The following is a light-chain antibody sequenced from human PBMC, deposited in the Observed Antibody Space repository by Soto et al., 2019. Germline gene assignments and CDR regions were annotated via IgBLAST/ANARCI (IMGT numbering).Light chain of an antibody. CDR3: QQYNSFSRT. J-gene: IGKJ1*01. CDR2: KAS. Sequence: DIQMTQSPSTLSASVGDRVTITCRASQSISNWLAWYQQKPGKAPKLLIYKASSLESGVPSRFSGSRSGTEFTLTISSLQPDEFATYYCQQYNSFSRTFGQGTKVEIK. CDR1: QSISNW. V-gene: IGKV1-5*03.